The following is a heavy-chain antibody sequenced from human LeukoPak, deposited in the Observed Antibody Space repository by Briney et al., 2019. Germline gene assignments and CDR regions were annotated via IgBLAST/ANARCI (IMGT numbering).Heavy chain of an antibody. CDR1: GLTFSTYW. CDR2: LNEDGSEK. CDR3: ARAVTSTEGY. Sequence: GGSLRLSCAASGLTFSTYWMTWVRQAPGKGLEWVASLNEDGSEKYYVDSVKGRLTISRDNAQKSLYLEMKSLSAKDTAVYYCARAVTSTEGYWGQGTLVTVSS. J-gene: IGHJ4*02. V-gene: IGHV3-7*03.